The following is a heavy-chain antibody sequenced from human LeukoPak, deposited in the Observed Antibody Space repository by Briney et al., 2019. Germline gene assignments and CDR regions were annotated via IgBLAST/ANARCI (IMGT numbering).Heavy chain of an antibody. CDR1: GGSISSYC. CDR2: TFYSGST. V-gene: IGHV4-59*01. Sequence: PSETLSLTCTVSGGSISSYCWSWIRQPPGKGLEWIGYTFYSGSTNYNPSLKSRVTISVDTSKNQFSLKLSSVTAADTAVYYCVRSDDFWSGYYGYWGQGTLVTVSS. J-gene: IGHJ4*02. D-gene: IGHD3-3*01. CDR3: VRSDDFWSGYYGY.